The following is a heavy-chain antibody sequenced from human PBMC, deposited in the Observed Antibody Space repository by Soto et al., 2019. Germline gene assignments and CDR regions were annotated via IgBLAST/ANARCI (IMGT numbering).Heavy chain of an antibody. CDR1: GFTFSSYA. CDR2: ISGSGGST. V-gene: IGHV3-23*01. D-gene: IGHD3-10*01. CDR3: AKVWGDRFGRKAEYFQH. Sequence: PVGSLRISCAPPGFTFSSYAMRSVRQAPGKGLEWVSAISGSGGSTYYADSVKGRFTISRDNSKNTLYLQMNSLRAEDTAVYYCAKVWGDRFGRKAEYFQHWGQGTLVTVSS. J-gene: IGHJ1*01.